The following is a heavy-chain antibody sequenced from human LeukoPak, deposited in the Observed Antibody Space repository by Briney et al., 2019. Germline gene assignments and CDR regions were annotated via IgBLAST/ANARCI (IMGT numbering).Heavy chain of an antibody. CDR2: INPSAGST. V-gene: IGHV1-46*01. CDR1: GYTFTNYY. D-gene: IGHD3-10*01. Sequence: ASVKVSCKASGYTFTNYYMYWVRQAPGQGLEWMGIINPSAGSTSYAQKFQGRVTMTRNTSISTAYMELSSLRSEDTAVYYCARAPSGSALRRLPLKFDPWGQGTLVTVSS. J-gene: IGHJ5*02. CDR3: ARAPSGSALRRLPLKFDP.